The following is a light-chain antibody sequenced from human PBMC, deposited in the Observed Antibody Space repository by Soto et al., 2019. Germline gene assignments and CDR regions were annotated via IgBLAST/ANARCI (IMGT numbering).Light chain of an antibody. CDR2: CAS. Sequence: DIVMTQSPDSLAVSLGERATINCKSSQSVLSSSDSKNYLAWHQQKPGQPPKLLIYCASTRESGVPERFGGSGSGTDFALTISSLQAEDAAVYYCQQYNSNPITFGQGTRLEIK. CDR3: QQYNSNPIT. CDR1: QSVLSSSDSKNY. J-gene: IGKJ5*01. V-gene: IGKV4-1*01.